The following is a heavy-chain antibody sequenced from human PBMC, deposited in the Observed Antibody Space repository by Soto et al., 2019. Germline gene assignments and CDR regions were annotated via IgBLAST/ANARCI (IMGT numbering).Heavy chain of an antibody. CDR2: ISGNGGTT. D-gene: IGHD1-26*01. J-gene: IGHJ4*02. CDR1: GFIFSSYA. Sequence: GWYLRLSCAASGFIFSSYAMTWVRQGPGKGLEWVSGISGNGGTTYYADSVKGRFIISRDNSKNTLFLKMNSLTDADTAIYYCVKVSHVSGTYQDLDYWCQGTLVTLSS. CDR3: VKVSHVSGTYQDLDY. V-gene: IGHV3-23*01.